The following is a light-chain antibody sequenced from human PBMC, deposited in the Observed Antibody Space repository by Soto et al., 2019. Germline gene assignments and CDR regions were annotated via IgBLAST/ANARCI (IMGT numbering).Light chain of an antibody. CDR3: QQSYSSPRT. V-gene: IGKV1-39*01. J-gene: IGKJ3*01. Sequence: DIQMTQSPSSLSASVGDRATITCRASQSISDYLNWYQQKPGKAPKLLIYAASSLQSGVPSRFSGSGSGTDFTLTISSLQPEDFATYYCQQSYSSPRTFGPGTRVDV. CDR2: AAS. CDR1: QSISDY.